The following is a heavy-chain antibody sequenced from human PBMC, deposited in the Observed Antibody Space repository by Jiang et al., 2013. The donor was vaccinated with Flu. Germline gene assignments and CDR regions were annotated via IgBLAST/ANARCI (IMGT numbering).Heavy chain of an antibody. D-gene: IGHD6-19*01. CDR2: IDWDDDK. Sequence: PTQTLTLTCTFSGFSLSTSGMCVSWIRQPPGKALEWLARIDWDDDKYYSTSLKTRLTISKDTSKNQVVLTMTNMDPVDTATYYCARNKVAGTRATDAFDIWGQGTTVTVSS. CDR1: GFSLSTSGMC. J-gene: IGHJ3*02. CDR3: ARNKVAGTRATDAFDI. V-gene: IGHV2-70*11.